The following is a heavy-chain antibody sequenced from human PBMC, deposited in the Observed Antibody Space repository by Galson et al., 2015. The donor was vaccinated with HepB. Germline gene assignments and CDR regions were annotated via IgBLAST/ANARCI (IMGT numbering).Heavy chain of an antibody. CDR1: GFTFSDYY. CDR2: ISSSNTYT. J-gene: IGHJ6*02. Sequence: SLRLSCAASGFTFSDYYMSWIRQAPGKGLEWVSYISSSNTYTNYADSVKGRFTISRDNAKNLPYLQMNSLRAEDTAVYYCARTPYGDYVHYYYYYGMDVWGQGTTVTVSS. CDR3: ARTPYGDYVHYYYYYGMDV. D-gene: IGHD4-17*01. V-gene: IGHV3-11*06.